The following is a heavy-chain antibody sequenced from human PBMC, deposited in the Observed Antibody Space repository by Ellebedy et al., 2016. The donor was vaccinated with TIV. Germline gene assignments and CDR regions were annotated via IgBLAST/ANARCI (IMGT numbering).Heavy chain of an antibody. CDR3: SRDFDCSSATCYDGGFDY. D-gene: IGHD2-2*01. CDR1: GFTFSSYW. CDR2: IKQDGREK. Sequence: PGGSLRLSCAASGFTFSSYWMSWVRQAPGKGLEWVPNIKQDGREKYYVDSVKGRFTISRDNAKNSLYLQMNSLRAEDTAVYYCSRDFDCSSATCYDGGFDYWGQGTLVTVSS. J-gene: IGHJ4*02. V-gene: IGHV3-7*01.